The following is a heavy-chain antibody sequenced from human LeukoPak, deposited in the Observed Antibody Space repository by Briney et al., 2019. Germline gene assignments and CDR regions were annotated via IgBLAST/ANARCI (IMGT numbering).Heavy chain of an antibody. J-gene: IGHJ3*02. Sequence: PGGSLRLSCAASGFTFSSYWMSWVRQAPGKGLEWVANIKQDGSEKYYVDSVKGRFTISRDNAKNSLYLQMNSLRAEDTAVYYCARDPARWLEPYDAFDIWGQGTMVTVSS. CDR3: ARDPARWLEPYDAFDI. V-gene: IGHV3-7*01. D-gene: IGHD5-24*01. CDR1: GFTFSSYW. CDR2: IKQDGSEK.